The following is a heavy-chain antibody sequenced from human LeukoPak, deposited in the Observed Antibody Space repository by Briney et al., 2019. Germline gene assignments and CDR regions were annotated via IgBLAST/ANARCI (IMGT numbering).Heavy chain of an antibody. V-gene: IGHV5-51*01. CDR2: IYPGDSYI. D-gene: IGHD3-16*02. Sequence: GESLKLSCKWSGYSFTRQWIAWVRQMPGKSVEWMGLIYPGDSYITYRPSVQGQVTNSAHKAVSTAYLQWSSLKASDTAIYYCAGVIGNYVYYGMDVWGQGTTVTVSS. CDR1: GYSFTRQW. J-gene: IGHJ6*02. CDR3: AGVIGNYVYYGMDV.